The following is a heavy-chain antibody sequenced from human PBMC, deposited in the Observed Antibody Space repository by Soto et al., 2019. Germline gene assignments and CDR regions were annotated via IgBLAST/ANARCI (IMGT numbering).Heavy chain of an antibody. Sequence: QVQLVQSGAEVNKPGASVQVSCTASGYTFTRYVISWVRQAPGEVLESRGWIRAYNGNTNHAQQLQGRVTMTTDTSTCTAYMELRSLRSADTAVYYCARYLPTMDVWGQGTTVTVSS. V-gene: IGHV1-18*01. CDR2: IRAYNGNT. J-gene: IGHJ6*02. CDR1: GYTFTRYV. CDR3: ARYLPTMDV.